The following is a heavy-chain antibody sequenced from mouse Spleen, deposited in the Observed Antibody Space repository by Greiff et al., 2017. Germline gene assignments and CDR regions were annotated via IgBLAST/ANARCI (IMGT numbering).Heavy chain of an antibody. D-gene: IGHD2-1*01. CDR1: GFTFSSYA. CDR3: ARGGYGKGYYFDY. CDR2: ISSGGSYT. V-gene: IGHV5-9-1*01. Sequence: EVKLMESGGGLVKPGGSLKLSCAASGFTFSSYAMSWVRQTPEKRLEWVATISSGGSYTYYPDSVKGRFTISRDNAKNTLYLQMSSLRSEDTAMYYCARGGYGKGYYFDYWGQGTTLTVPS. J-gene: IGHJ2*01.